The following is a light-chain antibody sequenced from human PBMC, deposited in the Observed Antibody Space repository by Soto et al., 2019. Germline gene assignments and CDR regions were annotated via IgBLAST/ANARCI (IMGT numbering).Light chain of an antibody. J-gene: IGKJ1*01. CDR3: QQYGSSPWT. V-gene: IGKV3-20*01. Sequence: EIVLTQSPGTLPLSPGERATLSCRASQSVSSSYLAWYQQKPGQAPRLLIYGASSRATGIPDRFSGSGSGTDFTLTSSRLEPEDFAVYYCQQYGSSPWTFGQGTMVEI. CDR1: QSVSSSY. CDR2: GAS.